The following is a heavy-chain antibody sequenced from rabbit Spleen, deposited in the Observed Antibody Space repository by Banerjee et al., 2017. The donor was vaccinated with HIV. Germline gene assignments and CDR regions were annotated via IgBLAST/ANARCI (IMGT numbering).Heavy chain of an antibody. V-gene: IGHV1S43*01. J-gene: IGHJ3*01. CDR1: GFSFSRGYD. Sequence: QEQLVESGGGLVKPEGSLTLTCKASGFSFSRGYDMCWVRQAPGKGLEWIGCGYTGNGKTYYASWVNGRFTISSDNAQSTVDLKMTSLTAADTATYFCARAIVPWLGLTRLDLWGPGTLVTVS. D-gene: IGHD4-1*01. CDR3: ARAIVPWLGLTRLDL. CDR2: GYTGNGKT.